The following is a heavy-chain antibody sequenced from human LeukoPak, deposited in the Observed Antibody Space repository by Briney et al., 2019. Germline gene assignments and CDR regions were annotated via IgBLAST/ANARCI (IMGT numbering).Heavy chain of an antibody. CDR1: GFTFSSYA. J-gene: IGHJ4*02. V-gene: IGHV3-23*01. Sequence: PGGSLRLSCAASGFTFSSYAMSWVRQAPGKGLEWVSAISGSGGSTYYADSVKGRFTISRDNSKNTLYLQMDSLRAEDTAVYYCAKIQLGIAAAGNFDYWGQGTLVTVSS. CDR2: ISGSGGST. D-gene: IGHD6-13*01. CDR3: AKIQLGIAAAGNFDY.